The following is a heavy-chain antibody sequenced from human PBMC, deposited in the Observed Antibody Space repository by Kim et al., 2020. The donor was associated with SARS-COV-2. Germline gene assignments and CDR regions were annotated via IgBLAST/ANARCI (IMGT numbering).Heavy chain of an antibody. Sequence: SETLSLTCTVSGGSISSYYWSWIRQPPGKGLEWIGYIYYSGSTNYNPSLKSRVTISVDTSKNQFSLKLSSVTAADTAVYYCARGSYYNVIITDGMDVWGQGTTVTVSS. J-gene: IGHJ6*02. D-gene: IGHD3-10*01. CDR3: ARGSYYNVIITDGMDV. V-gene: IGHV4-59*01. CDR2: IYYSGST. CDR1: GGSISSYY.